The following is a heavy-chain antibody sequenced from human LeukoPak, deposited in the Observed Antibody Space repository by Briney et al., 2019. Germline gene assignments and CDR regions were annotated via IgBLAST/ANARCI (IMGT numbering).Heavy chain of an antibody. J-gene: IGHJ4*02. Sequence: GASVKVSCKASGYTFTGYYMHWVRQAPGQGLEWMGWINPNSGGTNYAQKFQGRVTMTRDTSISTAYMELSRLRSDDTAVYYCARAASGSRGSSGWYEYWGQGTLVTVSS. CDR3: ARAASGSRGSSGWYEY. V-gene: IGHV1-2*02. CDR2: INPNSGGT. CDR1: GYTFTGYY. D-gene: IGHD6-19*01.